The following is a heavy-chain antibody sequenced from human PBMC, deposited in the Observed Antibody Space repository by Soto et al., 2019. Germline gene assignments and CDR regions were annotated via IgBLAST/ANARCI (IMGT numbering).Heavy chain of an antibody. J-gene: IGHJ3*01. CDR2: TYYRSKWYS. D-gene: IGHD2-8*01. CDR1: GDSVSSNSAA. CDR3: ARENFGVIIHDAFDL. Sequence: PSQTLSLTCDISGDSVSSNSAAWNWIRQTPSRGLEWLGRTYYRSKWYSNYAISVKSRVTVNPDTFKNQFSLQLNSVTPADTAVYYCARENFGVIIHDAFDLWGQGTMVTVSS. V-gene: IGHV6-1*01.